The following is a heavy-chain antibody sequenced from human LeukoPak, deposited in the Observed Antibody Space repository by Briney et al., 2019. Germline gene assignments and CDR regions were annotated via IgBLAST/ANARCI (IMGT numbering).Heavy chain of an antibody. D-gene: IGHD1-26*01. CDR3: ATASHSGSYYFYFDY. Sequence: ASVKVSRKVSGYTLTELSMHWVRQAPGKGLEWMGGFDPEDGETIYAQKFQGRVTMTEDTSIDTAYMELSSQRSEDTAVYYCATASHSGSYYFYFDYWGQGTLVTVSS. V-gene: IGHV1-24*01. CDR2: FDPEDGET. J-gene: IGHJ4*02. CDR1: GYTLTELS.